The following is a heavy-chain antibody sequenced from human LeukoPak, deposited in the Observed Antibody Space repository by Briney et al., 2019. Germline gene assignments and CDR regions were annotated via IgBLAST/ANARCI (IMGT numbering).Heavy chain of an antibody. V-gene: IGHV3-30-3*01. CDR1: GFTFSSYA. Sequence: GRSLRLSCAASGFTFSSYAMHWVRQAPGKGLEWVAVISYDGSNKYYADSVKGQFTISRDNSKNTLYLQMNSLRAEDTAVYYCARDLPTVTTYLPFDPWGQGTLVTVSS. CDR3: ARDLPTVTTYLPFDP. CDR2: ISYDGSNK. J-gene: IGHJ5*02. D-gene: IGHD4-17*01.